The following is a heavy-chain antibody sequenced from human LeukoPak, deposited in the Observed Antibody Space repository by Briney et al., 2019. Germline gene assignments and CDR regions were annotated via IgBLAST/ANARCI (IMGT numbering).Heavy chain of an antibody. J-gene: IGHJ4*02. CDR2: IYPGDSNT. Sequence: GESLKISCKGSGYSFTSHWIAWVRQMPGKGLEWMGIIYPGDSNTRYSPSFQGQVTISADKTITTAYLQWSSLKASDIAMYYCARGTLNYYDDRTYGLFDSWGQGTLVTVSS. V-gene: IGHV5-51*01. CDR3: ARGTLNYYDDRTYGLFDS. CDR1: GYSFTSHW. D-gene: IGHD3-22*01.